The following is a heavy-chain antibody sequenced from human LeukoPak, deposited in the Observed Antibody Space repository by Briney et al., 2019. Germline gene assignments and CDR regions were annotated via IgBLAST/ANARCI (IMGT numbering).Heavy chain of an antibody. J-gene: IGHJ6*03. CDR1: GFTFSSYA. Sequence: GGSLRLSCAASGFTFSSYAMHWVRQAPGKGLEYVSAISSNGGSTYYASSVKGRFTISRDNSKNTLYLQMGSLRAEDTAVYYCARARFETTVTTLVRKKDYYYYNMDVWGKGTTVTVSS. V-gene: IGHV3-64*01. CDR2: ISSNGGST. CDR3: ARARFETTVTTLVRKKDYYYYNMDV. D-gene: IGHD4-17*01.